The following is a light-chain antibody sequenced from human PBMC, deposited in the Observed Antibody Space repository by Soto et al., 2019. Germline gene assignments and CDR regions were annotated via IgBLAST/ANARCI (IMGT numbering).Light chain of an antibody. Sequence: AIRMTQSPSSLSASTGDRVTITCRASQGISSYLAWYQQKPGKAPKLLIYAASTLQSGVPSRFSGSGSGTDFTLTIGCLQSEDFATYYCQQYYSYPPGTFGPGTKVDIK. V-gene: IGKV1-8*01. CDR3: QQYYSYPPGT. CDR1: QGISSY. J-gene: IGKJ3*01. CDR2: AAS.